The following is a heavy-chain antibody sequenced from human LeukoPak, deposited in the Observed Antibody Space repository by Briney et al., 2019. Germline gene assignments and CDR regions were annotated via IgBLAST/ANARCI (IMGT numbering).Heavy chain of an antibody. D-gene: IGHD6-6*01. J-gene: IGHJ4*02. CDR2: IYHSGST. CDR1: GYSISSGYY. V-gene: IGHV4-38-2*02. Sequence: SETLSLTCTVSGYSISSGYYWGWIRQPPGKGLEWIGSIYHSGSTYYNPSLKSRVTISVDTSKNQFSLKLSSVTAADTAVYYCARGSKRGASIAPDYWGQGTLVTVSS. CDR3: ARGSKRGASIAPDY.